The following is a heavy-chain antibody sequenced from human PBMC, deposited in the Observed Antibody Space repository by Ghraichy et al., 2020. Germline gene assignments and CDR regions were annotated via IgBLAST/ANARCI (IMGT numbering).Heavy chain of an antibody. Sequence: GGSLRLSCAASGFTFSSYAMSWVRQAPGKGLEWVSAISGSGGSTYYADSVKGRFTISRDNSKNTLYLQMNSLRAEDTAVYYCAKCPICGYSSGWYGGWFDPWGQGTLVTVSS. D-gene: IGHD6-19*01. CDR2: ISGSGGST. CDR3: AKCPICGYSSGWYGGWFDP. J-gene: IGHJ5*02. V-gene: IGHV3-23*01. CDR1: GFTFSSYA.